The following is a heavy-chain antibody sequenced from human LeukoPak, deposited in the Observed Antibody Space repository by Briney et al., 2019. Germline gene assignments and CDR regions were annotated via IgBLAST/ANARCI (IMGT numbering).Heavy chain of an antibody. CDR3: AKSHCGRFSCSRADF. J-gene: IGHJ4*02. CDR2: LSHDGVSQ. V-gene: IGHV3-30*18. CDR1: GFILSNYG. Sequence: GGSLRLSCTASGFILSNYGIHWVRQAPGEGLEWVAILSHDGVSQYYVDSVKGRFTISRDNSKNTLYLQMNSLRDDDTAVYYCAKSHCGRFSCSRADFWGQGTLVTVSS. D-gene: IGHD2-2*01.